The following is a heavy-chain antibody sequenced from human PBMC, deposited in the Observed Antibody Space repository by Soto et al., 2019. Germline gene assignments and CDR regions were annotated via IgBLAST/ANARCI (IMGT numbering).Heavy chain of an antibody. CDR3: TRGLGELSLGVV. Sequence: HVLLVQSGAELRKPGSSVKVSCKASGGTFNNYAFSWVRQAPGQGLEWMGRIIPMFGTADYAQQFQDKVTITADETTRTVYMELSSLRSEDTAVYYCTRGLGELSLGVVWGQGTPGTVSS. D-gene: IGHD3-16*02. CDR1: GGTFNNYA. J-gene: IGHJ4*03. V-gene: IGHV1-69*01. CDR2: IIPMFGTA.